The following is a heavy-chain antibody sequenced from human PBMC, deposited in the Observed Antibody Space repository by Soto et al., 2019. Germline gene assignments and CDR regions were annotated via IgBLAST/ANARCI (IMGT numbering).Heavy chain of an antibody. CDR2: IKTKADGGTA. CDR1: GFTFSDAW. D-gene: IGHD1-26*01. V-gene: IGHV3-15*01. J-gene: IGHJ1*01. CDR3: NTDLGMYGGKNDLAPGQYFQH. Sequence: EVQLVESGGGLVEPGGSLRLSCSASGFTFSDAWMGWVRQAPGKGLEWVGRIKTKADGGTADYVAPVKGRFTISRDDSKNMLYLQMNSLITEDTAVYYCNTDLGMYGGKNDLAPGQYFQHWGQGTLVTVSS.